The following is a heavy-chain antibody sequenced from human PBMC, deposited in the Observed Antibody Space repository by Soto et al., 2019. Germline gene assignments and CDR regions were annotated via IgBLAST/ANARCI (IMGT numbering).Heavy chain of an antibody. CDR3: ATQEVGGSYVYTFDP. D-gene: IGHD1-26*01. J-gene: IGHJ5*02. Sequence: QLQLQESGPGLVKPSETLSLTCTVSGGSISSSSYYWGWIRQPPGKGLEWIGSIYYSGSTYYNPSLKLRVTIAVDTSKTHFSLKLSSVTAADTAVYYCATQEVGGSYVYTFDPWGQGTLVTVSS. CDR2: IYYSGST. CDR1: GGSISSSSYY. V-gene: IGHV4-39*02.